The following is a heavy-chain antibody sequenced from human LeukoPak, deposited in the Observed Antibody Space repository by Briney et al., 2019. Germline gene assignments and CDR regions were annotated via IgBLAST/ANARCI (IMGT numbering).Heavy chain of an antibody. Sequence: GGSLRLSCAASGFTFSGYGMHWVRQAPGKGPEWVAFIPSDGSNKYYADSVKGRFTISRDNSKNTVDLQMNSLRPEDTAVYYCVKGRNAYFDYWGQGTLVTASS. CDR2: IPSDGSNK. CDR3: VKGRNAYFDY. J-gene: IGHJ4*02. V-gene: IGHV3-30*02. CDR1: GFTFSGYG.